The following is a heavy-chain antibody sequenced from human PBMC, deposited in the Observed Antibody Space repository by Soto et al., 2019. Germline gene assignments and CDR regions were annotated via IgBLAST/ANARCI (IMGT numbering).Heavy chain of an antibody. V-gene: IGHV1-18*01. CDR3: ARVIGAKELHGMDV. J-gene: IGHJ6*02. Sequence: QVQLVQSGAEVKNPGASVKVSCMASGYTLTTYGISWVRQAPGQGLEWMGWISVYNGNTNYAQKVQGRVTMTTDTSTSTAYMELRSLKSDDTAVYYCARVIGAKELHGMDVWGQGTTVTVSS. D-gene: IGHD1-26*01. CDR1: GYTLTTYG. CDR2: ISVYNGNT.